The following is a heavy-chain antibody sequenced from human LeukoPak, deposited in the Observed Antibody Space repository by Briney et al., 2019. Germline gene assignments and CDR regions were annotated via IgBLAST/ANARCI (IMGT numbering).Heavy chain of an antibody. J-gene: IGHJ5*02. Sequence: ASVKVSCKASGYTFTSYGISWVRQAPGQGLEWMGWISAYNGNTNYAQKLQGRVTMTTDTSTSTAYMELRSLRSDDTAVYYCASHPNSGVYNWFDPWGQGTLVTVSS. CDR1: GYTFTSYG. D-gene: IGHD2-8*01. V-gene: IGHV1-18*01. CDR3: ASHPNSGVYNWFDP. CDR2: ISAYNGNT.